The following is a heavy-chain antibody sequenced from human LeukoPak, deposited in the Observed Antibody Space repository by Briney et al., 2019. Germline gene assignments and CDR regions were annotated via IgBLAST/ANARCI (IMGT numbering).Heavy chain of an antibody. Sequence: GGSLRLSCAASGFTFSSNSMNWVRQAPGKGLEWVSYISSGSSTIYYADSVKGRFTISRDNAKNSLYLQMNSLGAEDTAVYYCASVVLGWGQGTLVTVSS. V-gene: IGHV3-48*01. CDR2: ISSGSSTI. CDR3: ASVVLG. D-gene: IGHD3-16*01. J-gene: IGHJ4*02. CDR1: GFTFSSNS.